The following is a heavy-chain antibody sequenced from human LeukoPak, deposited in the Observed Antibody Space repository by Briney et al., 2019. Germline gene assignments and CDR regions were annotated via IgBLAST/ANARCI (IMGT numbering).Heavy chain of an antibody. D-gene: IGHD6-19*01. CDR2: ISGSGGST. Sequence: GGSLRLSCAASGFTFSSYAMSWVRQAPGKGLEWVSAISGSGGSTYYADSVKGRFTISRDNSKNTLYLQMNSLRAEDTAVYYCARDAQYSSGWYPSYWGQGTPVTVSS. CDR1: GFTFSSYA. J-gene: IGHJ4*02. CDR3: ARDAQYSSGWYPSY. V-gene: IGHV3-23*01.